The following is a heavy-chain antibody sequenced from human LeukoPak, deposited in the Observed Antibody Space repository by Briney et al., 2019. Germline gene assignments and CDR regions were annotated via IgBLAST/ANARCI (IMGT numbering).Heavy chain of an antibody. V-gene: IGHV3-21*01. CDR1: GFTFSSYS. J-gene: IGHJ4*02. CDR3: ARPSNEGQWLVGQGVDY. CDR2: ISSSSSYL. Sequence: PGGSLRLSCAASGFTFSSYSMNWVRQAPGKGLEWVSSISSSSSYLYYADSVKGRFTISRDNAKKSMYLEMNSLRAEDTAVYYCARPSNEGQWLVGQGVDYWGQGTLVTVSS. D-gene: IGHD6-19*01.